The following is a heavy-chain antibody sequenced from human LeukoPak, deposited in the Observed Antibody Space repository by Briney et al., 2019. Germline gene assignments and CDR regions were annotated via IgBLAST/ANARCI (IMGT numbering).Heavy chain of an antibody. CDR3: ASLFLNTVTPDY. V-gene: IGHV4-34*01. D-gene: IGHD4-17*01. J-gene: IGHJ4*02. Sequence: PSETLSLTCAVYGGSFSGYYWSWIRQPPGKGLEWVGEINHSGSTNYNPSLKGRVTISVDTSKNQFSLKLSSVTAADTAVYYCASLFLNTVTPDYWGQGTLVTVSS. CDR1: GGSFSGYY. CDR2: INHSGST.